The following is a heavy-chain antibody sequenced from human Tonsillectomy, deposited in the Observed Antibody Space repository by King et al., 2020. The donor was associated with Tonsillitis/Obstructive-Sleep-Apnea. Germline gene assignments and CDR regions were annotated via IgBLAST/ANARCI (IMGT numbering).Heavy chain of an antibody. CDR2: IIPIFGTA. Sequence: QLVQSGAEVKKPGSSVKVSCKASGGTFSSYAISWVRQAPGQGLEWMGGIIPIFGTANYAQKFQGRVTITADESTSTAYMELSSLRSEDTAVYYCARNRAPYDSRGYSLIIRDYYYYYMDVWGKGTTVTVSS. J-gene: IGHJ6*03. CDR1: GGTFSSYA. V-gene: IGHV1-69*01. D-gene: IGHD3-22*01. CDR3: ARNRAPYDSRGYSLIIRDYYYYYMDV.